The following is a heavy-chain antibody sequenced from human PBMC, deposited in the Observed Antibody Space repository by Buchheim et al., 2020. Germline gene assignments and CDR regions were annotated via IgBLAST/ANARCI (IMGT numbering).Heavy chain of an antibody. CDR1: GSTFSTYW. J-gene: IGHJ4*02. V-gene: IGHV3-7*01. CDR3: ARDFWWLWDY. D-gene: IGHD2-15*01. CDR2: IKEDGSDK. Sequence: EVQLVESGGGLVQPGGSLRLSCAASGSTFSTYWMSWVRQAPGKGLEWVANIKEDGSDKYYVDSVKGRFTVSRDNAKNSLYLQLNSLRSEDTAVYYCARDFWWLWDYWGQGTL.